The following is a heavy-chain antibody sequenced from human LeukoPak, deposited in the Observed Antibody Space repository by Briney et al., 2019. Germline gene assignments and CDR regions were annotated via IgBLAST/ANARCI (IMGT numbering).Heavy chain of an antibody. V-gene: IGHV4-4*07. CDR1: GDSISSYY. Sequence: SETLSLTCTVSGDSISSYYWTWIRQPAGKGLEWIGRTHTSGSTNYNPSLKSRVTMSVDTSKKQFSLKPTSVTAADTAVYYCARSPPPHSSSFYWFDPWGQGTLVTVSS. CDR2: THTSGST. D-gene: IGHD6-13*01. CDR3: ARSPPPHSSSFYWFDP. J-gene: IGHJ5*02.